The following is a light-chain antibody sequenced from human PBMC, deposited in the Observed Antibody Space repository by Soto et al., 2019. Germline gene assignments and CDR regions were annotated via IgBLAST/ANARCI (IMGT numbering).Light chain of an antibody. J-gene: IGKJ3*01. V-gene: IGKV1-39*01. Sequence: IQLTQSPSSLSASVGDRVTITCRASQGISSYLAWYQKKPGKAPKLLIYAASSLPSGVPSRFSGSGSGTDFTLTIISLQPEDFATYYCQQSYSTPPVTFGPVTKV. CDR1: QGISSY. CDR2: AAS. CDR3: QQSYSTPPVT.